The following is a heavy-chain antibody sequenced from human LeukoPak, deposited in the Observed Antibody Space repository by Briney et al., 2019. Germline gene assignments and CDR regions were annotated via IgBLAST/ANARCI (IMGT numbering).Heavy chain of an antibody. D-gene: IGHD3-3*01. J-gene: IGHJ4*02. Sequence: GGSLRLSCAASGFTFSSYWMSWVCQAPGKGLEWVANIKQDGSEKYYVDSVKGRFTISRDDSKSTLYLQLNSLRAEDTAVYSCVRDAGFWSPGGYWGQGALVTVSS. CDR2: IKQDGSEK. V-gene: IGHV3-7*01. CDR3: VRDAGFWSPGGY. CDR1: GFTFSSYW.